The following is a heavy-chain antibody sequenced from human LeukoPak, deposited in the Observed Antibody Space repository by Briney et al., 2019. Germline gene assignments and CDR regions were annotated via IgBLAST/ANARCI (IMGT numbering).Heavy chain of an antibody. V-gene: IGHV1-69*04. Sequence: GSSVKVSCKASGGTFSSYAISWVRQAPGQGLEWMGRIIPILGIANYAQKFQGRVTITADKSTSTAYMELSSLRSEDTAVYYCARDLWQQLYLDPNWFDPWGQGTLVTVSS. J-gene: IGHJ5*02. CDR1: GGTFSSYA. D-gene: IGHD6-13*01. CDR3: ARDLWQQLYLDPNWFDP. CDR2: IIPILGIA.